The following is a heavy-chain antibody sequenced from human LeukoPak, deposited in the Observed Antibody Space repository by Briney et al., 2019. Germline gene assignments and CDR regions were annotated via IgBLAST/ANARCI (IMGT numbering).Heavy chain of an antibody. V-gene: IGHV3-23*01. CDR2: ISGSGGST. CDR3: AKGRAGVGASFVGG. CDR1: GFTFSSYA. J-gene: IGHJ4*02. Sequence: PGGSLRLSCAASGFTFSSYAMSWVRQAPGKGLEWVSAISGSGGSTYYADSVKGRFTISRDNSKNTLYLQMNSLRAEDTAVYYCAKGRAGVGASFVGGWGQGTLVTVSS. D-gene: IGHD1-26*01.